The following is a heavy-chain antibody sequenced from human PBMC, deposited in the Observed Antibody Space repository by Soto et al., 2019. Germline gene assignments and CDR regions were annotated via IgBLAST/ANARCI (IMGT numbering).Heavy chain of an antibody. V-gene: IGHV4-28*01. J-gene: IGHJ4*02. CDR1: GYSISSSNW. CDR3: ARKPRETGDFDS. Sequence: QVQLQESGPGLVKPSDTLSLTCAVSGYSISSSNWWGWIRQPPGKGLEWIGYIYYSGSTYYNPSLTSRATMAADTSKNQFSRKLSSVTAVDTAAYYCARKPRETGDFDSWGQGTLVTVSS. D-gene: IGHD3-16*01. CDR2: IYYSGST.